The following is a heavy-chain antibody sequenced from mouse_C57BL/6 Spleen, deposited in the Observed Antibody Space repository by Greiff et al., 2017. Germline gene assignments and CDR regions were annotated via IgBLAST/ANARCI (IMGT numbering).Heavy chain of an antibody. CDR3: ARSTTVVAPYFDY. Sequence: VKLQQPGTELVKPGASVKLSCKASGYTFTSYWMHWVKQRPGQGLEWIGNINPSNGGTNYNEKFKSKATLTVDKSSSTAYMQLSSLTSEDSAVYYCARSTTVVAPYFDYWGQGTTLTVSS. V-gene: IGHV1-53*01. D-gene: IGHD1-1*01. CDR1: GYTFTSYW. J-gene: IGHJ2*01. CDR2: INPSNGGT.